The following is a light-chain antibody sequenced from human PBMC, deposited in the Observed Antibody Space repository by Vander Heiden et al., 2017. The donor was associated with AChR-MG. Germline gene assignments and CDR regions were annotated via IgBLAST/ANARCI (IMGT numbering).Light chain of an antibody. Sequence: EIVLTQSPGTLSSSPGERAALSCGASQSVSSSHIAWYQQRPGQAPRLLIYAASIRATDIPDKFSGSGSGTDFTLTISRLEPEDFAVYYCQHYGGSTWTFGQGTKVDIK. V-gene: IGKV3-20*01. J-gene: IGKJ1*01. CDR1: QSVSSSH. CDR2: AAS. CDR3: QHYGGSTWT.